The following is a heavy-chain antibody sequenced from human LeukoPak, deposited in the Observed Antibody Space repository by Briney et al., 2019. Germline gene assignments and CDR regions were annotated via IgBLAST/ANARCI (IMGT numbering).Heavy chain of an antibody. V-gene: IGHV4-61*02. CDR3: ARSENTKYCSSTSCWVVGAFDI. CDR2: IYTSGST. Sequence: ASETLSLTCTVSGGSISSGSYYWSWIRQPAGKGLEWIGRIYTSGSTNYNPSLKSRVTISVDTSKNQFSLKLSSVTAADTAVYYCARSENTKYCSSTSCWVVGAFDIWGQGTMVTVSS. CDR1: GGSISSGSYY. D-gene: IGHD2-2*01. J-gene: IGHJ3*02.